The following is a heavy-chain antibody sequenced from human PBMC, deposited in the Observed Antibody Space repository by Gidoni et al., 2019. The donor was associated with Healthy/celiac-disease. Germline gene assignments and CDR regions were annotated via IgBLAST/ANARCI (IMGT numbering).Heavy chain of an antibody. V-gene: IGHV3-33*01. CDR1: GFTFSSYG. CDR3: ARAASHDAFDI. Sequence: QVQLVESGGGVVQPGRSLRLSCAASGFTFSSYGMHWVRPAPGKGLGWVAVIWYDGSNKYYADSVKGRFTISRDNSKNTLYLQMNSLRAEDTAVYYCARAASHDAFDIWGQGTMVTVSS. CDR2: IWYDGSNK. J-gene: IGHJ3*02.